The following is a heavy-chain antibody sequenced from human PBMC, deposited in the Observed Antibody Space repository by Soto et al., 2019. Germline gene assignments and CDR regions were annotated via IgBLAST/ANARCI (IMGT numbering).Heavy chain of an antibody. J-gene: IGHJ5*02. CDR3: ARGTTGDFWSGYYKKGWFDP. CDR2: INHSGST. D-gene: IGHD3-3*01. Sequence: SETLSLTCAVYGGSFSGYYWSWIRQHPGKGLEWIGEINHSGSTNYNPSLRSRVTISVDTSKNQFSLKLSSVTAADTAVYYCARGTTGDFWSGYYKKGWFDPWGQGTLVTV. V-gene: IGHV4-34*01. CDR1: GGSFSGYY.